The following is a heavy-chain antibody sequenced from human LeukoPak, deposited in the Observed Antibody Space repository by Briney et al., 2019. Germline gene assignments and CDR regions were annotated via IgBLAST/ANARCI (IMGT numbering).Heavy chain of an antibody. J-gene: IGHJ5*02. CDR3: ARRAARGRFDP. CDR1: EFTFSSYN. V-gene: IGHV3-48*01. Sequence: PGGSLRLPCAASEFTFSSYNLNWLRQAPGKGLEWVSYISSSSSTIYYADSVKGRFTISRDNAKNSLYLQMNSLRAEDTAVYYCARRAARGRFDPWGQGTLVTVSS. CDR2: ISSSSSTI. D-gene: IGHD6-6*01.